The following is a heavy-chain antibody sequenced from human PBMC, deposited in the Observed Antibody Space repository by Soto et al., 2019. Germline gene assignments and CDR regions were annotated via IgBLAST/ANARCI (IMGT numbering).Heavy chain of an antibody. CDR1: GGSISSSY. J-gene: IGHJ4*02. V-gene: IGHV4-59*01. D-gene: IGHD1-20*01. CDR3: ARPTYNSGSPFDY. Sequence: SETLSLTCTVSGGSISSSYWSWIRQPPGKGLEWIGYIYYSGSTNYNPSLKSRVTISVDTSKNQFSLKLSSVTAADTAVYYCARPTYNSGSPFDYWGQGTLVTVSS. CDR2: IYYSGST.